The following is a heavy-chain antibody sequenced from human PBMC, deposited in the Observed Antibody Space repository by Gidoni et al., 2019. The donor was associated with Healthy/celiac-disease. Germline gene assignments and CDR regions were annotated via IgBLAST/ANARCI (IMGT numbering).Heavy chain of an antibody. Sequence: EVQLFESGGGLVQPGGSLILSCAASGFTFSSYAMSWLRQAPGKGLEWVSAISGSGGSTYYADSVKGRFTISRDNSKNTLYLQMNSLRAEDTAVYYGAKNPKHYYYGMDVWGQGTTVTVSS. J-gene: IGHJ6*02. CDR3: AKNPKHYYYGMDV. CDR2: ISGSGGST. CDR1: GFTFSSYA. V-gene: IGHV3-23*01.